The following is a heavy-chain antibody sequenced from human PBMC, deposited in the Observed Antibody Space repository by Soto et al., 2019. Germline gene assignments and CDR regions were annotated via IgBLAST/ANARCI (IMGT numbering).Heavy chain of an antibody. CDR3: ARDFIWAFPGGYFDY. D-gene: IGHD3-10*01. Sequence: QVQLVESGGGVVQPGRSLRLSCAASGFTFNSYGMHWVRQTPGKGLEWVALTWYDRSYTSYADSVRGRFTISRDTSKNTVYLQMSSLRPEDTAVYFCARDFIWAFPGGYFDYWGQGTLVTVSS. CDR2: TWYDRSYT. J-gene: IGHJ4*02. CDR1: GFTFNSYG. V-gene: IGHV3-33*01.